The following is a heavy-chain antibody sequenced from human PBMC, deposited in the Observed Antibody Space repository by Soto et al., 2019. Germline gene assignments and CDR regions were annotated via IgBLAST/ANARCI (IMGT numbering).Heavy chain of an antibody. CDR1: GFPFSSYA. CDR2: STGAGGST. J-gene: IGHJ6*02. D-gene: IGHD4-4*01. V-gene: IGHV3-23*01. Sequence: GGSLRLSCAASGFPFSSYAISWVRQAPGKGLEWVAASTGAGGSTYKVDSEKGRFTISRDNSKKTVYLQLDGLRAEDTAIYYCAKGHSDYQGDYNYYGTDVWGQGTTVTVSS. CDR3: AKGHSDYQGDYNYYGTDV.